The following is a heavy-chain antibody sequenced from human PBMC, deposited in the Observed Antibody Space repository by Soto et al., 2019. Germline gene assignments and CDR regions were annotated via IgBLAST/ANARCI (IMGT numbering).Heavy chain of an antibody. J-gene: IGHJ5*02. CDR2: ITSSGST. V-gene: IGHV4-34*01. CDR3: ARGRPAIATRWFDP. Sequence: SETLSLTCAVFGGSFSDSYWSWIRQSPGKGLEWIGEITSSGSTYYNPSLKSRVTISGDTSKNQFSLEVKSVTAADTAVYYCARGRPAIATRWFDPWGQGTLVTVSS. D-gene: IGHD1-1*01. CDR1: GGSFSDSY.